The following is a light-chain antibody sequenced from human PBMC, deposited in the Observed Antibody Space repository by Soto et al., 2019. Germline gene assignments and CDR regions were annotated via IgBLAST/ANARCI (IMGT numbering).Light chain of an antibody. Sequence: QSVLTQPPSVSAAPGQKVTISCSGSSSNIGNNYVSWYQQLPGTAPKLLIYDNDKRPSGIPARFSGSKSGTSATLGITGLQTGDEADYYCGTWDGSLNTQIFGGGTKLTVL. J-gene: IGLJ2*01. CDR1: SSNIGNNY. CDR2: DND. CDR3: GTWDGSLNTQI. V-gene: IGLV1-51*01.